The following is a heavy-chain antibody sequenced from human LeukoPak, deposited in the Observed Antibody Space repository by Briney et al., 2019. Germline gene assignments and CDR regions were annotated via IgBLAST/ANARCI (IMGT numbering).Heavy chain of an antibody. CDR3: ARDPDYYDSSGYYYGDAFDI. D-gene: IGHD3-22*01. CDR1: GFTFSSYA. Sequence: GGPLRLSCAASGFTFSSYAMSWVRQAPGKGLEWVSSISSSSSYIYYADSVKGRFTISRDNAKNSLYLQMNSLRAEDTAVYYCARDPDYYDSSGYYYGDAFDIWGQGTMVTVSS. J-gene: IGHJ3*02. V-gene: IGHV3-21*01. CDR2: ISSSSSYI.